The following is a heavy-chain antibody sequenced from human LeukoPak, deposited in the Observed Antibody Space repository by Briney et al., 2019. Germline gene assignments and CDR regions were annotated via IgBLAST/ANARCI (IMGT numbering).Heavy chain of an antibody. Sequence: EGSLRLSCAASGFTFNSYAMSWVRQAPGKGQEWVTAIRGSGGGTYYADSVKGRFTISRDNSKNTLYLQMNSLRDEDTALYYCAKAGIGVVCYFDYWGQGTLVTVSS. CDR2: IRGSGGGT. CDR1: GFTFNSYA. D-gene: IGHD6-19*01. J-gene: IGHJ4*02. CDR3: AKAGIGVVCYFDY. V-gene: IGHV3-23*01.